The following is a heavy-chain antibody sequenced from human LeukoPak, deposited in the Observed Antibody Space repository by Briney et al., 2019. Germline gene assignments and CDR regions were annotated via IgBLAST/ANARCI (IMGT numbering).Heavy chain of an antibody. J-gene: IGHJ3*02. Sequence: SETPSLTCTVSGGSISSYYWSWIRQPPGKGLEWIGYIYYSGSTNYNPSLKSRVTISVDTSKNQFSLKLSSVTAADTAVYYCARAYCGGDCYSGAFDIWGQGTMVTVSS. CDR2: IYYSGST. CDR1: GGSISSYY. D-gene: IGHD2-21*01. V-gene: IGHV4-59*01. CDR3: ARAYCGGDCYSGAFDI.